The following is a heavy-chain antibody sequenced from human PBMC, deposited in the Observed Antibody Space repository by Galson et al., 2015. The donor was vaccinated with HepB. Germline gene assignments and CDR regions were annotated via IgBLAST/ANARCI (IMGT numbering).Heavy chain of an antibody. Sequence: SLRLSCAASGFSFSTYWMHWVRQAPGKGLVWVSRINGDGSTTTHADTVKGRFTISRDNAKNTLYLQMNSLTAEDTAVYFCARSGRRHSSSYYYGLDYWGQGSLVTVSS. CDR2: INGDGSTT. CDR1: GFSFSTYW. D-gene: IGHD3-22*01. CDR3: ARSGRRHSSSYYYGLDY. J-gene: IGHJ4*02. V-gene: IGHV3-74*01.